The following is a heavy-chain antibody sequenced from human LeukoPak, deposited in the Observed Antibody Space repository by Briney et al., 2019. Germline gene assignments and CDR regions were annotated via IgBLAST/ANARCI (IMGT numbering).Heavy chain of an antibody. Sequence: ASVKVSCKASGYTFTGYYMHWVRQAPGQGLEWMGWINPNSGGTNYAQKLQGRVTMTTDTSTSTAYMELRSLRSDDTAVYYCARGGLWFGDNLWFDPWGQGTLVTVSS. CDR3: ARGGLWFGDNLWFDP. D-gene: IGHD3-10*01. V-gene: IGHV1-2*02. CDR1: GYTFTGYY. CDR2: INPNSGGT. J-gene: IGHJ5*02.